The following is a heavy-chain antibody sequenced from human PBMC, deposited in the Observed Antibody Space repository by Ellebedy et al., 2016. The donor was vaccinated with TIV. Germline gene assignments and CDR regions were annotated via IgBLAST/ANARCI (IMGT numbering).Heavy chain of an antibody. V-gene: IGHV3-11*06. D-gene: IGHD3-3*01. CDR2: ISSSSSYT. CDR3: VKDGVVSPDAFDL. J-gene: IGHJ3*01. Sequence: GESLKISCAASGFTFSDYYMSWIRQAPGKGLEWVSYISSSSSYTYYADSVKGRFTISRDNSKNTLYLQMDSLTPDDTAVYYCVKDGVVSPDAFDLWGQGTMVAVSS. CDR1: GFTFSDYY.